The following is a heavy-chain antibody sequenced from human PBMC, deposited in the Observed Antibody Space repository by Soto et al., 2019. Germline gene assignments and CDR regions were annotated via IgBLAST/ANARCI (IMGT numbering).Heavy chain of an antibody. CDR1: GFTFDDYA. Sequence: GGSLRLSCAASGFTFDDYAMHWVRQAPGKGLEWVSGISWNSDNIVYADSVKGRFTISRDNAKNSLYLQMNSLRAEDTALYYCAKDLYSNYGDAFDIWGQGTMVTVSS. V-gene: IGHV3-9*01. CDR3: AKDLYSNYGDAFDI. D-gene: IGHD4-4*01. CDR2: ISWNSDNI. J-gene: IGHJ3*02.